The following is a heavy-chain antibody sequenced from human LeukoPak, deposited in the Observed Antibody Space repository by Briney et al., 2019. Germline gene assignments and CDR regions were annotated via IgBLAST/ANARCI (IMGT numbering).Heavy chain of an antibody. Sequence: PSETLSLTCTVSGGSISSSSYYWGWIRQPPGKGLEWIGSIYYSGSTYYNPSLKSRVTISVDTSKNQFSLKLSSVTAADTAVYYCAREKSTYDILRFDIWGQGTMVTVSS. J-gene: IGHJ3*02. CDR2: IYYSGST. V-gene: IGHV4-39*07. CDR3: AREKSTYDILRFDI. CDR1: GGSISSSSYY. D-gene: IGHD3-9*01.